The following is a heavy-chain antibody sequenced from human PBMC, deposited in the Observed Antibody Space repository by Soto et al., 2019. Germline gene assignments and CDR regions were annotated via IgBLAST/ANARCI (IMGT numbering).Heavy chain of an antibody. J-gene: IGHJ6*02. CDR3: AHSRCGGDCLQSYSSHYYYGVDV. V-gene: IGHV2-5*02. CDR1: GFSLSTGGVG. Sequence: QITLKESGPTLVKPTQTLTLTCTFSGFSLSTGGVGVGWIRQPPGKALEWLALIYWDDDKRYSPSLKSRLTITKDTSKNQVVLTMTNMDPVATATYYCAHSRCGGDCLQSYSSHYYYGVDVWGQGTTVTVSS. D-gene: IGHD2-21*02. CDR2: IYWDDDK.